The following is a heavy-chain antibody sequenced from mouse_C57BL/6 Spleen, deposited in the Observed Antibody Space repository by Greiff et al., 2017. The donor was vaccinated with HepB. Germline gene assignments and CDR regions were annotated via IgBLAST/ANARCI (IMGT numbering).Heavy chain of an antibody. CDR3: ARGVLRGYFDV. J-gene: IGHJ1*03. Sequence: EVQVVESEGGLVQPGSSMKLSCTASGFTFSDYYMAWVRQVPEKGLEWVANINYDGSSTYYLDSLKSRFIISRDNAKNILYLQMSSLKSEDTATYYCARGVLRGYFDVWGTGTTVTVSS. CDR1: GFTFSDYY. V-gene: IGHV5-16*01. D-gene: IGHD1-1*01. CDR2: INYDGSST.